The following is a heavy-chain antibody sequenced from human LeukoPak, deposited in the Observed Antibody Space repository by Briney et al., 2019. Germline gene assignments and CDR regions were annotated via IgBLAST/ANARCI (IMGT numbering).Heavy chain of an antibody. CDR2: INAYIGNT. CDR1: GYTFTSHG. D-gene: IGHD3-22*01. Sequence: ASVKVSCKASGYTFTSHGISWVRQAPGQGLEWMGWINAYIGNTNYAQKLQGRVTMTTDTSTSTAYMELRSLRSDDTAVYYCARDDYYDSSGYYKFWGQGTLVTVSS. CDR3: ARDDYYDSSGYYKF. J-gene: IGHJ4*02. V-gene: IGHV1-18*01.